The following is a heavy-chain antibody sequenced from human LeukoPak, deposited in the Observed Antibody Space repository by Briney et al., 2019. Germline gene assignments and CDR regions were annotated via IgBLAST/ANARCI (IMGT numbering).Heavy chain of an antibody. D-gene: IGHD5-18*01. CDR1: GFPFSISA. V-gene: IGHV3-23*01. J-gene: IGHJ4*02. Sequence: GGSLRLSCAASGFPFSISAMNWVRQAPGKGLEWVSVISGSGGSTYYADSVKGRFAISRDNSKNTLYLQMNSLRAEDTAVYYCAKSGDTAMVTSFWGRGTLVTVSS. CDR3: AKSGDTAMVTSF. CDR2: ISGSGGST.